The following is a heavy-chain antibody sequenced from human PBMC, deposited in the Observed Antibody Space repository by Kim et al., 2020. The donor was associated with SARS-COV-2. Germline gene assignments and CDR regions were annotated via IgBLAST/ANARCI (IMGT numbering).Heavy chain of an antibody. J-gene: IGHJ6*02. CDR1: RFTFNNYW. CDR3: AREFFRDGFDV. Sequence: GGSLRLSCAVSRFTFNNYWINWVRHAPGKGLVWVSRISSDGSITNYVDSVKGRFTMSRDNAENTLYLQMNSLRAEDTAVYYCAREFFRDGFDVWGQGTTVTVSS. CDR2: ISSDGSIT. V-gene: IGHV3-74*01.